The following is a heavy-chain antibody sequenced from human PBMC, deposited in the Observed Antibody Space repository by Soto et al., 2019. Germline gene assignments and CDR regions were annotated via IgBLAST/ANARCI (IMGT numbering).Heavy chain of an antibody. CDR2: ISWNRGSI. J-gene: IGHJ4*02. D-gene: IGHD2-15*01. V-gene: IGHV3-9*01. CDR3: AKGVSVAASLDY. CDR1: GFTFDDYA. Sequence: PGGSLRLSCAASGFTFDDYAMHWVRQAPGKGLEWVSGISWNRGSIGYADSVKGRFTISRDNAKKTLYLQMNSLIVEDTALYYCAKGVSVAASLDYWGQGTLVTVSS.